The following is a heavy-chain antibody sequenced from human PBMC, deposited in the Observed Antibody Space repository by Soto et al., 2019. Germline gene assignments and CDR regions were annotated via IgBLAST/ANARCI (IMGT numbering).Heavy chain of an antibody. J-gene: IGHJ6*02. CDR3: ARGKTRQGYYYYGMDV. V-gene: IGHV1-8*01. CDR2: MNPNSGNT. CDR1: GYTFTSDD. Sequence: ASVKGSCKASGYTFTSDDINWVRQATGQGLEWMGWMNPNSGNTGYAQKFQGRVTMTRNTSISTAYMELSSLRSEDTAVYYCARGKTRQGYYYYGMDVWGQGTTVTVSS.